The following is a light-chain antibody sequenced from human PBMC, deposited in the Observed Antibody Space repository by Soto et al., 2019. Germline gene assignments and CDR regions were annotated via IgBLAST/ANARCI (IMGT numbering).Light chain of an antibody. J-gene: IGLJ3*02. V-gene: IGLV4-69*01. Sequence: QSVLTQSPSASASLGASVKLTCTLSSGHSSYAIAWLQQQPEKGPRYLMKLNSYGSHMKGDGIPDRFSGSSSGAERYLIIPSLQSEDEADYYCQTWNTGIRVFGGGTKLTVL. CDR3: QTWNTGIRV. CDR1: SGHSSYA. CDR2: LNSYGSH.